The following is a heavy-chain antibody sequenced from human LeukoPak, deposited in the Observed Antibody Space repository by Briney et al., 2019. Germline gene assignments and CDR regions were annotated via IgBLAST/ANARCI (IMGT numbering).Heavy chain of an antibody. J-gene: IGHJ4*02. D-gene: IGHD4-17*01. CDR1: GFTFSSYG. Sequence: GGSLRLSCAASGFTFSSYGMHWVRQAPGKGLEWVAVIWYDGSNKYYADSVKGRFTISRDNSKNTLYLQMNSLRAEDTAVCYCAREDYGDYFTYWGQGTLVTVSS. V-gene: IGHV3-33*01. CDR3: AREDYGDYFTY. CDR2: IWYDGSNK.